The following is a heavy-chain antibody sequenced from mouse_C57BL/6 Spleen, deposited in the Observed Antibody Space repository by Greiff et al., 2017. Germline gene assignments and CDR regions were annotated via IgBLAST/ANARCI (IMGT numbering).Heavy chain of an antibody. D-gene: IGHD1-1*01. V-gene: IGHV1-81*01. Sequence: QVQLKQSGAELARPGASVKLSCKASGYTFTSYGISWVKQRTGQGLEWIGEIYPRSGNTYYNEKFKGKATLTADKSSSAAYMELRGLTSEDAAVYFCARQRGYYGRGYFDVWGTGTTVTVSS. CDR3: ARQRGYYGRGYFDV. CDR2: IYPRSGNT. CDR1: GYTFTSYG. J-gene: IGHJ1*03.